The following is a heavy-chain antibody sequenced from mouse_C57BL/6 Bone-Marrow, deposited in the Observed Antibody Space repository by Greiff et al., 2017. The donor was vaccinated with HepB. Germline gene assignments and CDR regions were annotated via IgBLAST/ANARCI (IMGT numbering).Heavy chain of an antibody. D-gene: IGHD1-1*01. Sequence: VQLQQSGPGLVAPSQSLSITCTVSGFSLTSYGVDWVRQPPGKGLEWLGVIWGGGSTNYNSALMSRLSISKDNSKSQVFLKMNSLQTDDTAMYYCAKHAPWGYGSSYWYFDVWGTGTTVTVSS. CDR1: GFSLTSYG. CDR2: IWGGGST. V-gene: IGHV2-9*01. CDR3: AKHAPWGYGSSYWYFDV. J-gene: IGHJ1*03.